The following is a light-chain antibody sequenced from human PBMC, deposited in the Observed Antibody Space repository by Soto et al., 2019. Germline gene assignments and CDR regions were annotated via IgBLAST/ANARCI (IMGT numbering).Light chain of an antibody. CDR1: QSVSSSY. V-gene: IGKV3-20*01. Sequence: EIVLTQSPGTLSLSPGERATLPCRASQSVSSSYLAWYQQKPGQAPRLLIYGASSRATGIPDRFSGSGSGTDFTLTISRLEREDFAVYYCQQDGSSPLYTFGQGNKLEIK. CDR2: GAS. J-gene: IGKJ2*01. CDR3: QQDGSSPLYT.